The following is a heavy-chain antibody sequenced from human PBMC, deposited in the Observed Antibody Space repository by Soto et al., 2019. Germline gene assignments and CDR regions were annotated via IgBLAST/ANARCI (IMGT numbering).Heavy chain of an antibody. J-gene: IGHJ5*02. D-gene: IGHD2-15*01. CDR1: GYTFSSYE. Sequence: QVQLVQSGAEVKKPGASVKVSCKASGYTFSSYEISGVRQAPGQGLEWMGWISTYNGNTNYAQKLQGRVTMTTDTSTSTAYMELRSLRSDDTAVYYCARGFRVAATRWWFDPWGQGTLVTVSS. CDR2: ISTYNGNT. CDR3: ARGFRVAATRWWFDP. V-gene: IGHV1-18*01.